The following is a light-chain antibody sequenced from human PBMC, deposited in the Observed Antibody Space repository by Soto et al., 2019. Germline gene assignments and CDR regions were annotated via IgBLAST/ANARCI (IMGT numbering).Light chain of an antibody. CDR2: EVS. V-gene: IGLV2-8*01. Sequence: QSALTQPPSASGSPGQSVTISGPGTTRTVGGYNYVSWYQKHPGKAPKLMIYEVSKRPSGVPDRFSGSKSGNTASLTVSGLQAEDEADYYCSSYAGSNNWVFGGGTKLTVL. CDR1: TRTVGGYNY. J-gene: IGLJ3*02. CDR3: SSYAGSNNWV.